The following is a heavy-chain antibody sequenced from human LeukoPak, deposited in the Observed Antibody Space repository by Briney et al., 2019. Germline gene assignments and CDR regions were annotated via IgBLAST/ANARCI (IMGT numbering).Heavy chain of an antibody. CDR1: GFTFDDYA. CDR3: ARTRFPYGLDV. CDR2: ISWNSGTV. D-gene: IGHD2-21*01. J-gene: IGHJ6*02. Sequence: PGGSLRLSCTASGFTFDDYAMHWVRQAPGKGLEWVSGISWNSGTVGYADSVKGRFTISRDNAKNSLYLQMNSLKPEDTALYYCARTRFPYGLDVWGQGTTVTVSS. V-gene: IGHV3-9*01.